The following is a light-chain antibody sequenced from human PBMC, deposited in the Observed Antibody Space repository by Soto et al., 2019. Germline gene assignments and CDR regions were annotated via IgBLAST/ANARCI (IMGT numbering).Light chain of an antibody. CDR2: GAS. V-gene: IGKV3-20*01. CDR3: HQYDSWT. Sequence: VMTQSPLSLPVTLGQPATLSCRASQSVSSNLGWYQQKPGQAPRLLIYGASSRATGIPDRFSGSGSGTDFTLTISRLEPEDFAVYYCHQYDSWTFGQGTKVDIK. CDR1: QSVSSN. J-gene: IGKJ1*01.